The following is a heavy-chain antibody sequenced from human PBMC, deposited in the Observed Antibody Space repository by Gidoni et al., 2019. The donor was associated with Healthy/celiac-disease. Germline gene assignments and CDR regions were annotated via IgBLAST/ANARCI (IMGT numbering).Heavy chain of an antibody. Sequence: LSWVRQAPGKGLEWVGRIKSKTDGGTTDYAAPVKGRFTISRDDSKNTLYLQMNSLKTEDTAVYYCTTDPSLIVVVVAATVEPFDPWGQGTLVTVSS. CDR3: TTDPSLIVVVVAATVEPFDP. V-gene: IGHV3-15*01. D-gene: IGHD2-15*01. CDR2: IKSKTDGGTT. J-gene: IGHJ5*02.